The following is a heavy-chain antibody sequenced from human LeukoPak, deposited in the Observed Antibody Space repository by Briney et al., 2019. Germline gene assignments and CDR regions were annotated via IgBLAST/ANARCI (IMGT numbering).Heavy chain of an antibody. J-gene: IGHJ4*02. CDR3: ARQDSYRENDY. CDR2: IYYSGST. CDR1: GGSISSGDYY. V-gene: IGHV4-30-4*01. Sequence: SETLSLTCTVSGGSISSGDYYWSWIRQPPGKGLEWIGYIYYSGSTNYNPSLKSRVTISVDTSKNQFSLKLSSVTAADTAVYYCARQDSYRENDYWGQGTLVTVSS. D-gene: IGHD3-16*01.